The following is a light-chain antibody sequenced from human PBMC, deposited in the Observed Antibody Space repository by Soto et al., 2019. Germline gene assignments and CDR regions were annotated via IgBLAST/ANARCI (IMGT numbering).Light chain of an antibody. CDR2: GTS. CDR1: LDVSTN. CDR3: QQYDKWPPYT. Sequence: EIVMTQSPATLSVSPGERATLSCRAGLDVSTNVAWYQQKPGQAPRLLIHGTSARATGIPGRFSGSGSGTEFTLTISSLQSEDFAVYYCQQYDKWPPYTFGQGTKVDIK. J-gene: IGKJ1*01. V-gene: IGKV3-15*01.